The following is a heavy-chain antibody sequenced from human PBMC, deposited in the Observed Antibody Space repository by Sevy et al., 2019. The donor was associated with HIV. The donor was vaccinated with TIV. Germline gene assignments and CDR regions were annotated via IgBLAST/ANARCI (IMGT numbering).Heavy chain of an antibody. Sequence: GGSLRLSCAASGFTISNAWMSWVRQAPGKGLEWVGRIKSKTDGGTTDYAAPVKGRFTISRDDSKNTLYLQMNSLKTEDTAVYYCTTEPAIVVVVAATNPFDYWGQGTLVTVSS. CDR2: IKSKTDGGTT. CDR3: TTEPAIVVVVAATNPFDY. J-gene: IGHJ4*02. D-gene: IGHD2-15*01. V-gene: IGHV3-15*01. CDR1: GFTISNAW.